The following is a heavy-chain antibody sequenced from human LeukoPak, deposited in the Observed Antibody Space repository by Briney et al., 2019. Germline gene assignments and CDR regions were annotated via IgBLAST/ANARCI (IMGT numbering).Heavy chain of an antibody. V-gene: IGHV3-23*01. CDR3: ARGLGSSTSRHTFDI. CDR2: ISGSGGST. CDR1: GFTFSNAW. J-gene: IGHJ3*02. Sequence: PGGSLRLSCAASGFTFSNAWMSWVRQAPGKGLEWVSAISGSGGSTYFADSVKGRFTISRDNSKNTLYLQMNSLSAEDTAIYYCARGLGSSTSRHTFDIWGQGTMVTVSS. D-gene: IGHD2-2*01.